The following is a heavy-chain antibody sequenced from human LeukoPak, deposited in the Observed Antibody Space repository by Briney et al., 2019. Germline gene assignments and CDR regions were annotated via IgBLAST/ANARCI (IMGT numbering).Heavy chain of an antibody. V-gene: IGHV5-51*01. J-gene: IGHJ4*02. CDR3: ARLDFRRRHYYDSSVGGH. Sequence: PEEPLKISCQASGYSFTTYWIGWVRQLPGKGLEWMGFLSPGDSDTTYSPSFQGQVTISADKSLSTAYVQWSVLRASDTAMYYCARLDFRRRHYYDSSVGGHWVPGTLVTDSS. D-gene: IGHD3-22*01. CDR1: GYSFTTYW. CDR2: LSPGDSDT.